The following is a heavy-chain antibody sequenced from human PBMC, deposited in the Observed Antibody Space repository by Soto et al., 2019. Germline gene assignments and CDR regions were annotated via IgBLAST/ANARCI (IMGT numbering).Heavy chain of an antibody. V-gene: IGHV3-64D*06. Sequence: PGGALRLSCSASGFPFNIYGVHWVRQAPGKALQYVSAISSRGDRTYYADCVKGRFSIPRDNSKNTLYLQMSILRADDPALYYFVKPPGYYSDSTPDYCMWGRGTL. CDR3: VKPPGYYSDSTPDYCM. CDR1: GFPFNIYG. D-gene: IGHD3-22*01. J-gene: IGHJ4*02. CDR2: ISSRGDRT.